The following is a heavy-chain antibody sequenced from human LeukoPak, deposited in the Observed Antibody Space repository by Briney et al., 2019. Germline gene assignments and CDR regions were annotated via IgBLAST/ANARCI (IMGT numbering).Heavy chain of an antibody. CDR1: GFTFSTYG. CDR3: AKDVYAYGGIDY. D-gene: IGHD4-23*01. Sequence: GGFLRLSXATSGFTFSTYGMHWVRQAPGKGLEWVAVIWYDGSNKYYADSVKGRFTISRDNSKNTLYLQMNSLRAEDTAVYYCAKDVYAYGGIDYWGQGTLVTVSS. CDR2: IWYDGSNK. J-gene: IGHJ4*02. V-gene: IGHV3-33*06.